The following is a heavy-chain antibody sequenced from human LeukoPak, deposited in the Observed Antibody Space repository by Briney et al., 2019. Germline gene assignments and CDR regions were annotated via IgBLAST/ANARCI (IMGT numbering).Heavy chain of an antibody. J-gene: IGHJ6*03. CDR2: ITSRSAFT. Sequence: PGGSLRLSCVCSGFSFSEYNMNWVRQSPGKGLEWISYITSRSAFTYFADSVKGRFTISRDDARNSVYLHLNALRVDDTAVYYCARDLTSAYWSPGGYYYYMDVWGKGTAVTVSS. CDR1: GFSFSEYN. V-gene: IGHV3-48*01. D-gene: IGHD3-16*01. CDR3: ARDLTSAYWSPGGYYYYMDV.